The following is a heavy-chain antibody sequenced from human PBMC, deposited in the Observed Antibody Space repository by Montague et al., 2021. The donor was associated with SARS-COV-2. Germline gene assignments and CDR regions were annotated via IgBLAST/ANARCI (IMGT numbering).Heavy chain of an antibody. CDR1: GFTFSSYW. V-gene: IGHV3-7*01. CDR3: ARDMAGGSYYYYGMDV. J-gene: IGHJ6*02. CDR2: IKQDGSEK. D-gene: IGHD1-26*01. Sequence: SLRLSCAASGFTFSSYWMSWVRQAPGKGLEWVANIKQDGSEKYYVDSVKGRLTISRDNAKNSLYLQMNSLRAEDTAVYYCARDMAGGSYYYYGMDVWGQGATVTVSS.